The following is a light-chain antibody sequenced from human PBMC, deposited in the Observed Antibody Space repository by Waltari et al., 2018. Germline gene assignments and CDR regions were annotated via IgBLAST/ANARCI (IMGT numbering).Light chain of an antibody. CDR3: QQYGTSPFT. CDR2: GAT. Sequence: EIVLTQSPATLYLSPGERATLSCRASQSVSRSYLAWYEQKRGQAPRRLIYGATGRAAGIPDRFGGSGSGTDFTLTISRLEPEDFAVYYCQQYGTSPFTFGPGTKVDIK. V-gene: IGKV3-20*01. CDR1: QSVSRSY. J-gene: IGKJ3*01.